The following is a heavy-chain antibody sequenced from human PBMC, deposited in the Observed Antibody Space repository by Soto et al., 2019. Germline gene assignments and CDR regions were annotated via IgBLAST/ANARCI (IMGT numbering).Heavy chain of an antibody. J-gene: IGHJ5*02. D-gene: IGHD2-15*01. CDR1: GFTFSSYA. V-gene: IGHV3-23*01. CDR3: AKDRDFYGGSENWFDP. Sequence: EVQLLESGGGLVQPGGSLRLSCAASGFTFSSYAMSWVRQAPGKGLEWVSAISGSGGSTYYADSVKGRFTISRDNXKXXLYLQMNSLRAEDTAVYYCAKDRDFYGGSENWFDPWGQGTLVTVSS. CDR2: ISGSGGST.